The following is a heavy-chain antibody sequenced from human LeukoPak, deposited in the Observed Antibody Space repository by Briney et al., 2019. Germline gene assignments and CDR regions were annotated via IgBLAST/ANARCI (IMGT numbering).Heavy chain of an antibody. J-gene: IGHJ5*02. Sequence: SETLSLTCAVYGGSFSGYYWSWIRQPPGKGLEWIGEINHSGSTNYNPSLKSRVTISVDTSKNQFSLKLSSVTAADTAVYYCARCIVLRYFDWLLPNWFDPWGQGTLVTVSS. D-gene: IGHD3-9*01. CDR1: GGSFSGYY. CDR3: ARCIVLRYFDWLLPNWFDP. CDR2: INHSGST. V-gene: IGHV4-34*01.